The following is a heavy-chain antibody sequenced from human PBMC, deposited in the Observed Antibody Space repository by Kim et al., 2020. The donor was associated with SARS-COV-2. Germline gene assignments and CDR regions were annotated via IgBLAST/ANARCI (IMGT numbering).Heavy chain of an antibody. Sequence: SETLSLTCTVSGGSISSYYWSWIRQPPGKGLEWIGYIYYSGSTNYNPSLKSRVTISVDTSKNQFSLKLSSETAADTAVYYCATSSLYSYGYYYYYGMDVWGQGTTVTVSS. D-gene: IGHD5-18*01. CDR1: GGSISSYY. J-gene: IGHJ6*02. CDR2: IYYSGST. CDR3: ATSSLYSYGYYYYYGMDV. V-gene: IGHV4-59*01.